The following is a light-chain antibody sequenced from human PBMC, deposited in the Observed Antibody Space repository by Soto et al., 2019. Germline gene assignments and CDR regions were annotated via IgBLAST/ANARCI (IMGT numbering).Light chain of an antibody. CDR3: QQYGSSIT. CDR1: QSVPRSY. Sequence: EIVLTQSPGTLSLSPGERATLSCRASQSVPRSYLAWYHQKPGQAPRLLIYGTSSRATGIPDRFSGSGSGTDFTLTISRLEPEDFAVFYCQQYGSSITFGQGTRLEIK. J-gene: IGKJ5*01. CDR2: GTS. V-gene: IGKV3-20*01.